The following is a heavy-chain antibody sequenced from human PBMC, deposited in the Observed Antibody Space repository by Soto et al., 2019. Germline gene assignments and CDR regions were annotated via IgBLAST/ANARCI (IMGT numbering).Heavy chain of an antibody. CDR1: GYTFTSYD. J-gene: IGHJ1*01. D-gene: IGHD6-19*01. CDR2: MNPNGGNT. V-gene: IGHV1-8*01. Sequence: QVQLVQSGAEVKKPGASVKVSCKASGYTFTSYDINWVRQATGQGLERMGWMNPNGGNTGYAEKFQGRVTMTRNTTISTPCMELSSLRSEDTAVYCCARKNSSGSSKDWGQGTLLPVSS. CDR3: ARKNSSGSSKD.